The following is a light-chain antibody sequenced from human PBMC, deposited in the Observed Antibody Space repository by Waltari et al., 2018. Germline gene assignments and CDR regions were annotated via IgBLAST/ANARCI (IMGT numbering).Light chain of an antibody. CDR2: GAS. V-gene: IGKV1D-8*03. J-gene: IGKJ4*01. CDR1: QGISTY. Sequence: VIWMTQSPSLLSASPGDRVTITCRMSQGISTYLAWYQQKPGRAPDLLIYGASILHRGVPSRFSGSGSGTDFTLTISSLQPEDFATYYCQQSFNRPPTFGGGTKVEVK. CDR3: QQSFNRPPT.